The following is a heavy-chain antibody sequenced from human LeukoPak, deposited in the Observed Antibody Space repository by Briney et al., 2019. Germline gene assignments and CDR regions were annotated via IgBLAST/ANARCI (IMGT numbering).Heavy chain of an antibody. CDR3: AKSTLAYCGGDCYSAAFDI. CDR1: GFTFSSYG. J-gene: IGHJ3*02. D-gene: IGHD2-21*02. V-gene: IGHV3-23*01. Sequence: PGGSLRLSCAASGFTFSSYGMSWVRQAPGKGLEWVSGISGSGGRTYYADFVKGRFTISRDNSKNTLYLQMNSLRAEDTAVYYCAKSTLAYCGGDCYSAAFDIWGQGTMVTVSS. CDR2: ISGSGGRT.